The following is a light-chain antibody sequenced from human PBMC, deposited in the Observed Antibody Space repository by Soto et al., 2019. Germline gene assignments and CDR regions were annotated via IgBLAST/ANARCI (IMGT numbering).Light chain of an antibody. CDR1: HSVSSN. J-gene: IGKJ1*01. Sequence: EIVMTQSPATVSVSPGERATLSCRASHSVSSNLAWYQQQPGQAPRLLIYDASTRATGIPARFSGSGSGTQFTLTISSLQSEDFAVYYCQQYNNWPPAWTFGQGTKVDIK. CDR3: QQYNNWPPAWT. CDR2: DAS. V-gene: IGKV3-15*01.